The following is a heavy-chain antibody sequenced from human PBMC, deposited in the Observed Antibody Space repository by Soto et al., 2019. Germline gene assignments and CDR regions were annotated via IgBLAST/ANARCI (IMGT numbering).Heavy chain of an antibody. Sequence: SVKVSCKASGGTFSSYAISWVRQAPGQGLEWMGGIIPIFGTANYAQKFQGRVTITADESTSTAYMELSSLRSEDTAVYYCVDGYSSSWDSSAFDIWGQGTMVTVSS. CDR3: VDGYSSSWDSSAFDI. D-gene: IGHD6-13*01. CDR2: IIPIFGTA. J-gene: IGHJ3*02. V-gene: IGHV1-69*13. CDR1: GGTFSSYA.